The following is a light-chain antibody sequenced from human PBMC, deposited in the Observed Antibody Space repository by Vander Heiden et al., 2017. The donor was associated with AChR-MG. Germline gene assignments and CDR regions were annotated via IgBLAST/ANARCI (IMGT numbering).Light chain of an antibody. CDR2: SDN. CDR3: AAWDDSLSGYVV. Sequence: QSVLTQPPSASGTPGQRVTISCSGSSSNIGTNTVNWYQQHPGTAPNLLIYSDNRRPSGVPDRFSGSKSGTSASLAISGLQSEDEADYHCAAWDDSLSGYVVFGGGTKLTVL. J-gene: IGLJ2*01. V-gene: IGLV1-44*01. CDR1: SSNIGTNT.